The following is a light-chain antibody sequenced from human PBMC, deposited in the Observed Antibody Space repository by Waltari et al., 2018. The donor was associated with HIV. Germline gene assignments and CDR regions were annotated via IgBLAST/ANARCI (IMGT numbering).Light chain of an antibody. CDR2: DVN. J-gene: IGLJ2*01. CDR3: CSYAGNYTLV. Sequence: QSALTQPRSVSGSPGQSVTVSCTGPSSDVGASTYVSWYQQHPGKAPKLMIYDVNKRPSGVPDRFSGSKSGNTASLTISGLQAEDEADYYCCSYAGNYTLVFGGGTKLTVL. CDR1: SSDVGASTY. V-gene: IGLV2-11*01.